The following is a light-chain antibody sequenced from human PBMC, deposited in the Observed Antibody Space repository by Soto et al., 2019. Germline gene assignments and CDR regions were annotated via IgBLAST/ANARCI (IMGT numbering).Light chain of an antibody. V-gene: IGKV3-15*01. CDR1: HRVSSN. Sequence: EIVMTQSPATLSVSPGDRATLSCRASHRVSSNLAWYQQKPGQAPRLLIYGASVRAASIPPRFSGSGSGTEFTLTISSLQSEDFAVYYCQHYSNWPLTFGGGTRVEIK. J-gene: IGKJ4*01. CDR3: QHYSNWPLT. CDR2: GAS.